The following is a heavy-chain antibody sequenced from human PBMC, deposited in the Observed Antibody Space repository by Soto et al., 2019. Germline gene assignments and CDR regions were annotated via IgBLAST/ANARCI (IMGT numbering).Heavy chain of an antibody. CDR2: INPNSGGT. V-gene: IGHV1-2*04. CDR3: ARSPGGVVTAMYYFDY. Sequence: QVQLVQSGAEVKKPGASVKVSCKASGYTFTGYYMHWVRQAPGQGLEWMGWINPNSGGTNYAQKFQGWVTMTRDTSISTAYMELSRLRSDDTAVYYCARSPGGVVTAMYYFDYWGQGTPVTVSS. D-gene: IGHD2-21*02. CDR1: GYTFTGYY. J-gene: IGHJ4*02.